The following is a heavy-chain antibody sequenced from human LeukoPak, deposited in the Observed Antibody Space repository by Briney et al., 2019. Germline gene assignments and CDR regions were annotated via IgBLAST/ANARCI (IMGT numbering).Heavy chain of an antibody. D-gene: IGHD3-10*01. Sequence: ASVKVSCKASGYTFTGYYMHWVRQAPGQGLVWMGWINPNSGGTNYAQKFQGRVTITADESTSTAYMELSSLRSEDTAVYYCAKQEYEVRGVFYYMDVWGKGTTVTISS. CDR3: AKQEYEVRGVFYYMDV. CDR1: GYTFTGYY. CDR2: INPNSGGT. V-gene: IGHV1-2*02. J-gene: IGHJ6*03.